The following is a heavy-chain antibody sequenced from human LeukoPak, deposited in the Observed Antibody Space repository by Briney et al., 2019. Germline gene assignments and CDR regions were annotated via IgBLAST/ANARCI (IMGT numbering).Heavy chain of an antibody. CDR2: IYTSGST. Sequence: PSETLSLTCTVSGGSISSYYWSWIRQPAGKGLEWIGRIYTSGSTNYNPSLKSRVTMSVDTSKNQFPLKLSSVTAADTAVYYCARSKGGVWFGDTTKNYYMDVWGKGTTVTVSS. V-gene: IGHV4-4*07. CDR3: ARSKGGVWFGDTTKNYYMDV. CDR1: GGSISSYY. J-gene: IGHJ6*03. D-gene: IGHD3-10*01.